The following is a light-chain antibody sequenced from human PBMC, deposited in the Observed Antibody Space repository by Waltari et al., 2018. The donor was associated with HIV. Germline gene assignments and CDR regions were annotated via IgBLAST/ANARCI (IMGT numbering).Light chain of an antibody. Sequence: DIPLTQSPSFLSASVGDRVTITCRASQNIYSYLAWYQQKPGRAPQVLIYATSTLQSGVPSRFSGSGSGTEFALTITNLQPDDFATYYCQQVNGYPLTFGGGTKLEIK. CDR3: QQVNGYPLT. CDR1: QNIYSY. V-gene: IGKV1-9*01. J-gene: IGKJ4*01. CDR2: ATS.